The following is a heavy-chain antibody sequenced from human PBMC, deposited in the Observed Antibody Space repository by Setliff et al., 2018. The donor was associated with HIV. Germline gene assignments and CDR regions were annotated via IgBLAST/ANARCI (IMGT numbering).Heavy chain of an antibody. J-gene: IGHJ4*02. D-gene: IGHD5-18*01. Sequence: PSETLSLTCIVSGDSISSGGFYWSWIRQLPGKGLEWIGYIYKSGSANYSPSLKGRVTISADTSRNQFSLKLTSVTAADTAIYYCGRLSDTAMASFDSWGQGTLVTVSS. V-gene: IGHV4-61*08. CDR2: IYKSGSA. CDR1: GDSISSGGFY. CDR3: GRLSDTAMASFDS.